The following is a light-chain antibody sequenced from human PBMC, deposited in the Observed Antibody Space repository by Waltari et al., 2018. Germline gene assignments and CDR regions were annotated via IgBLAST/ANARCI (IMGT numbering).Light chain of an antibody. CDR3: SSFTDSRIYV. V-gene: IGLV2-14*03. Sequence: QAALTQPASVSGSPGQSITISCTGTSSDIGAYSYVSWFQQHPGKAPKLMICGVSIRPSGGSNRFSGSKSGNTASLTISGVQAEDEADYYCSSFTDSRIYVFGSGTKVTVL. CDR1: SSDIGAYSY. J-gene: IGLJ1*01. CDR2: GVS.